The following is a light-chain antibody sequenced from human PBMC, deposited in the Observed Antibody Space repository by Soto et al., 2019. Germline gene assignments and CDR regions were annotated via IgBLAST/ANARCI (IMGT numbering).Light chain of an antibody. CDR3: QQYNDRPPIT. CDR2: GSF. V-gene: IGKV3-15*01. CDR1: QSVDNN. J-gene: IGKJ5*01. Sequence: ESVITQSPVTLSASPGESATLSCRASQSVDNNVAWYQQKPGQAPRLLIVGSFARATGIPARFSGSGSGSEFTLTISGLQSEDFAVYYCQQYNDRPPITFGQGTRLEIK.